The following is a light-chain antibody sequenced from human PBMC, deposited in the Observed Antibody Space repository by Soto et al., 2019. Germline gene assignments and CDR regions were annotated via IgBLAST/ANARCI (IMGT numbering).Light chain of an antibody. V-gene: IGLV2-8*01. CDR3: SSYAGSNNRGV. Sequence: QSLLTQPPAASGSPGQSVTISWTGSSADVCGYNSISWYHPHPGKGPKLIIYEVSGRPSGVPDRFSGSKSGNTASLTVSGLQAEDEADYYCSSYAGSNNRGVFGSGTKVTVL. J-gene: IGLJ1*01. CDR2: EVS. CDR1: SADVCGYNS.